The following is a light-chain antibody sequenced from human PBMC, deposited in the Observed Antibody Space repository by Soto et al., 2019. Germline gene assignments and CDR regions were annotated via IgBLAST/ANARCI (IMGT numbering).Light chain of an antibody. CDR1: SSDVADYKF. CDR2: DVS. Sequence: QSALTQPASVSGSPGQSIAISCTGSSSDVADYKFVSWYQQHPGKAPKLMIYDVSSRPSGVSNRFSGSKSGNTASLTISGLQAEDEADYYCDSYTSSGTYVFGSGTQLTVL. J-gene: IGLJ1*01. V-gene: IGLV2-14*01. CDR3: DSYTSSGTYV.